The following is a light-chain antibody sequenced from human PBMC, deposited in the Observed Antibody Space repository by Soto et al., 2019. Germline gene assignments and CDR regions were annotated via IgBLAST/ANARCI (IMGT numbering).Light chain of an antibody. V-gene: IGLV2-14*01. J-gene: IGLJ1*01. Sequence: SALTQPASLSGSPGQSITISCTGTSSDIGAYDYVSWFQQHPGKAPKLMISEVNNRPSGVSNRFSGSKSGNTAYLTISGLQVEDEADYYCSSYTPSRNTYVVGTGTKVTVL. CDR2: EVN. CDR3: SSYTPSRNTYV. CDR1: SSDIGAYDY.